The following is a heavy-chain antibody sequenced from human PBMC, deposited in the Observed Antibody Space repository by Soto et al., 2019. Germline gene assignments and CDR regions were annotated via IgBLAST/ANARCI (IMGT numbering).Heavy chain of an antibody. CDR2: IWYDGSNK. V-gene: IGHV3-33*01. D-gene: IGHD2-15*01. J-gene: IGHJ6*02. CDR3: ARGGYSVAYGMDV. Sequence: QVHLVESGGGVVQPGRSLRLSCAASGFSFSSYGMHWVRQAPGKGLEWVAVIWYDGSNKYYADSVKGRLTISRDNSKNTLYRQMNSLRVEDTAVYYCARGGYSVAYGMDVWGQGTTVTVPS. CDR1: GFSFSSYG.